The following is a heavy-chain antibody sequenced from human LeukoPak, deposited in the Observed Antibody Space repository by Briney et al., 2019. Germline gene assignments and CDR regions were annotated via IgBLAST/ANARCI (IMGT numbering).Heavy chain of an antibody. V-gene: IGHV5-51*01. Sequence: GESLKISCKGSGYSFTSYWIGWVRQMPGKGLEWMGIIYPGDSDTRYSPSFQGQVTISADKSISTAYLQWSSLKASDTAMYYCARLRVYYDSSGSNFDYWGQGTLVTVSS. CDR2: IYPGDSDT. D-gene: IGHD3-22*01. CDR3: ARLRVYYDSSGSNFDY. J-gene: IGHJ4*02. CDR1: GYSFTSYW.